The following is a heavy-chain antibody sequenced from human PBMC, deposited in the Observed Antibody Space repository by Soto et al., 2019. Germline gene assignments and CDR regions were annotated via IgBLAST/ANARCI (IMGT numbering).Heavy chain of an antibody. CDR2: IYYSGST. J-gene: IGHJ4*02. V-gene: IGHV4-59*01. Sequence: PSKTLSLTCTVSGGSISSYYWSWIRQPPGKGLEWIGYIYYSGSTNYNPSLKSRVTISVDTSKNQFSLKLSSVTAADTAVYYCARFVIAARLNYMYFDFWGQGALVTVSS. D-gene: IGHD6-6*01. CDR1: GGSISSYY. CDR3: ARFVIAARLNYMYFDF.